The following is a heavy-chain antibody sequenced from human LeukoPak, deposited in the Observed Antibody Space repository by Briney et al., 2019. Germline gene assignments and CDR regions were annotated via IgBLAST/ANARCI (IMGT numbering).Heavy chain of an antibody. Sequence: PGGSLRLSCAASGFTFSSYGMHWGRQAPGKGLEWVAVISYDGSNKYYADSVKGRFTISRDNSKNTLYLQMNSLRAEDTAVYYCAKSGQWLVRYYYYGMDVWGQGTTVTVSS. CDR2: ISYDGSNK. V-gene: IGHV3-30*18. D-gene: IGHD6-19*01. CDR1: GFTFSSYG. J-gene: IGHJ6*02. CDR3: AKSGQWLVRYYYYGMDV.